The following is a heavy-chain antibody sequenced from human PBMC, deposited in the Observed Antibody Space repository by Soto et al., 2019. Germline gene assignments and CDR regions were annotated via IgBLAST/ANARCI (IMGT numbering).Heavy chain of an antibody. CDR2: INWNSGSI. CDR1: GITFEEFA. Sequence: EVQLVESGGGLVQPGGSLRLSCAATGITFEEFAIHWVRQAPGKGLEWVSGINWNSGSIGYADSVKGRFTISRDNAKNSLYLHLNSLRAEDTALYYWAKATNLVTNWFDPLGQGNLVTVSS. J-gene: IGHJ5*02. V-gene: IGHV3-9*01. D-gene: IGHD3-9*01. CDR3: AKATNLVTNWFDP.